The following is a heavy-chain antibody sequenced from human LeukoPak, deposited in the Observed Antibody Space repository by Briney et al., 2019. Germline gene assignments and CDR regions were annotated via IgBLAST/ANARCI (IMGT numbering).Heavy chain of an antibody. CDR2: INAGNGNT. D-gene: IGHD3-22*01. J-gene: IGHJ5*02. Sequence: GASVKVSCKASGYTFTSYAMHWVRQAPGQRLEWMGWINAGNGNTKYSQKFQGRVTITRDTSASTAYMELSSLRSEDTAVYYCARTPPVYYDSSGHYVPRGNWFDPWGQGTLVTVSS. CDR1: GYTFTSYA. V-gene: IGHV1-3*01. CDR3: ARTPPVYYDSSGHYVPRGNWFDP.